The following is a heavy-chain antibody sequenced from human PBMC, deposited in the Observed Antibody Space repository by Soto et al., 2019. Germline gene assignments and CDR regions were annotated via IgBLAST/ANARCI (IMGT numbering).Heavy chain of an antibody. CDR2: IYYSGST. Sequence: SETLSLTCTVSGGSISSYYWSWIRQPPGKGLEWIGYIYYSGSTNYNPSLKSRVTISVDTSKNQFSLKLSSVTAADTAVYYCAGEGWLQVYYYYGMDVWGQGTTVTVSS. J-gene: IGHJ6*02. CDR1: GGSISSYY. CDR3: AGEGWLQVYYYYGMDV. D-gene: IGHD5-12*01. V-gene: IGHV4-59*01.